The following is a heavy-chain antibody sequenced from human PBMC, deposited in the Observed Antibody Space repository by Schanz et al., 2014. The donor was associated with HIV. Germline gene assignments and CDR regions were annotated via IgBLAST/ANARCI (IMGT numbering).Heavy chain of an antibody. CDR2: ISGSGIST. CDR3: AKRQRGMVRGDIDY. V-gene: IGHV3-23*01. CDR1: GFTFSTYA. J-gene: IGHJ4*02. D-gene: IGHD3-10*01. Sequence: EVQLLESGGGLVQPGGSLRLSCAASGFTFSTYAMTWVRQAPGKGLEWVSAISGSGISTYYADSVKGRFTISRDNSKNTLYLQMNSLRAGDTAVYYCAKRQRGMVRGDIDYWGQGTLVTVSS.